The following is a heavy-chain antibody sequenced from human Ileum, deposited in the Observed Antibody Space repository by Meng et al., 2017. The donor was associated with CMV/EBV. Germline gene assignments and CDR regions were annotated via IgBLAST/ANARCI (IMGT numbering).Heavy chain of an antibody. CDR3: AGSTVVNVGDY. CDR2: IWYDGSNK. CDR1: GFTFSSYG. D-gene: IGHD4-23*01. V-gene: IGHV3-30*02. J-gene: IGHJ4*02. Sequence: GGSLRLSCAASGFTFSSYGMHWVRQAPGKGLEWVAVIWYDGSNKYYADSVKGRFTASIDNSKNTIDLQMNNLRPEDAALYYCAGSTVVNVGDYWGRGSLVTVSS.